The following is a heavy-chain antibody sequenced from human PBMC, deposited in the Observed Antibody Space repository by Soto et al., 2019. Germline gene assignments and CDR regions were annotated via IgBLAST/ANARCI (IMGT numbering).Heavy chain of an antibody. J-gene: IGHJ4*02. CDR1: GGSISSGDYY. CDR3: ARAEYSYELVPPPHFDY. D-gene: IGHD5-18*01. Sequence: SETLSVTCTVAGGSISSGDYYWSWIRQPPGKGLEWIGYIYYSGSTYYNPSLKSRVTISVDTSKNQFSLKLSSVTAADTAVYYCARAEYSYELVPPPHFDYWGQGTLVTVSS. CDR2: IYYSGST. V-gene: IGHV4-30-4*01.